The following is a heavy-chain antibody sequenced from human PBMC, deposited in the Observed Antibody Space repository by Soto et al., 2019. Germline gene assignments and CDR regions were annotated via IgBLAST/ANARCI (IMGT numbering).Heavy chain of an antibody. CDR2: IIPILGIA. V-gene: IGHV1-69*02. CDR3: ARLGGRYEDTAVVTNSDY. D-gene: IGHD5-18*01. CDR1: GGTFSSYT. J-gene: IGHJ4*02. Sequence: QVQLGQSGAEVKKPGASVKVSCKASGGTFSSYTISWVRQAPGQGLEWMGRIIPILGIANYAQKFQGRVTITADKSTSTAYMEMGSLRCEDTAVYYCARLGGRYEDTAVVTNSDYWGPGTLVTVSS.